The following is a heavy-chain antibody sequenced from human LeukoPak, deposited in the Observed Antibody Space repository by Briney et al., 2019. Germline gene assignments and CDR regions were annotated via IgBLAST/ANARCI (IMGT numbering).Heavy chain of an antibody. CDR2: INPDRGDS. V-gene: IGHV1-2*02. CDR3: AKSSYGDYYREGFDP. Sequence: GASVKVSCKTSGYSFTAYYIVWVRQAPGQGLEWMGWINPDRGDSNFEQKFQGRISMTRDTPISTAYLELSSLTSDDTALYYCAKSSYGDYYREGFDPWGQGTLVTVSS. J-gene: IGHJ5*02. D-gene: IGHD4-17*01. CDR1: GYSFTAYY.